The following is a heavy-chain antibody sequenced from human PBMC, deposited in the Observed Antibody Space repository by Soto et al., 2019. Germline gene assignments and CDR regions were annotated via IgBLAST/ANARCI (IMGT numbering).Heavy chain of an antibody. D-gene: IGHD3-3*01. CDR1: GGSFSGYY. V-gene: IGHV4-34*01. CDR2: INHSGST. J-gene: IGHJ5*02. Sequence: QVQLQQWGAGLLKPSETLSLTCAVYGGSFSGYYWSWIRQPPGKGLEWIGEINHSGSTNYNPSLKSRVTISVDTSKNQFSLKLSSVTAADTAVYYCARLKTYDFWSGYYIRFGGYWFDPWGQGTLVTVSS. CDR3: ARLKTYDFWSGYYIRFGGYWFDP.